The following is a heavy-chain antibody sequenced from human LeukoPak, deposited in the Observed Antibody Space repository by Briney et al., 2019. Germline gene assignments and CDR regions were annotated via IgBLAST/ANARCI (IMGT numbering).Heavy chain of an antibody. D-gene: IGHD6-19*01. CDR2: INSDGRIT. J-gene: IGHJ3*02. CDR3: ARDIVLIAVAVRGSFDI. Sequence: GGSLRLSCAASGFTFSDYWIHWVRQAPGKGLVGVSRINSDGRITSYADSVKGRFTISRDNAKNSLYLQMNSLRAEDTALYYCARDIVLIAVAVRGSFDIWGQGTMVTVSS. V-gene: IGHV3-74*01. CDR1: GFTFSDYW.